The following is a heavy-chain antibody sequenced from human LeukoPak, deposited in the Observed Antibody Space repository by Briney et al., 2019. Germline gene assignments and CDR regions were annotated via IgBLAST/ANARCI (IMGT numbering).Heavy chain of an antibody. CDR1: GYTFTSYG. Sequence: ASVKVSCKASGYTFTSYGISWVRQAPGQGLEGMGWISAYNGNTNYAQKLQGRVTMTTDTSTSTAYMELRSLRSDDTAVYYCARDLTHYHAFDIWGQGTMVTVSS. CDR2: ISAYNGNT. CDR3: ARDLTHYHAFDI. V-gene: IGHV1-18*01. D-gene: IGHD1-26*01. J-gene: IGHJ3*02.